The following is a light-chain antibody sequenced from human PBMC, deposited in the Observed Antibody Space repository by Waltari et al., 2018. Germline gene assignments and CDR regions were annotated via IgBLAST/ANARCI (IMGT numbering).Light chain of an antibody. CDR1: QSVSRA. Sequence: EIVLTQSPGSLSSSPGERVTLSCRASQSVSRALAWYQQKPGQAPRLLIFGASNRATGIPARFSGSGSETDFSLTISRLEPEDFAVYYCQHYVRLPATFGRGAKVEIK. V-gene: IGKV3-20*01. J-gene: IGKJ1*01. CDR2: GAS. CDR3: QHYVRLPAT.